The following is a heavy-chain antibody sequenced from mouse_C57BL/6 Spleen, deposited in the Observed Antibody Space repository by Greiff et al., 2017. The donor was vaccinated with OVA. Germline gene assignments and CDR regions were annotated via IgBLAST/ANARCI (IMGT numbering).Heavy chain of an antibody. D-gene: IGHD1-1*01. V-gene: IGHV3-6*01. CDR3: ARDQITTVVDWYFDV. CDR2: ISYDGSN. J-gene: IGHJ1*03. Sequence: EVQLQESGPGLVKPSQSLSLTCSVTGYSITSGYYWNWIRQFPGNKLEWMGYISYDGSNNYNPSLKNRISITRDTSKNQFFLKLNSVTTEDTATYYCARDQITTVVDWYFDVWGTGTTVTVSS. CDR1: GYSITSGYY.